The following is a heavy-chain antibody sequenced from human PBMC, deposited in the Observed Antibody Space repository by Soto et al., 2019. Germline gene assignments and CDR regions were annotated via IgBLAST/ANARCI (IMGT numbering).Heavy chain of an antibody. CDR3: STRAYDTNGYYRFDP. V-gene: IGHV4-34*01. D-gene: IGHD3-22*01. J-gene: IGHJ5*01. Sequence: PSKTLSLTCAVYGGSFSGHSWTWIRQSPGKGLEWIGDINHSGRVNYIPSLKIRVTISLYTSKNQFSLTLSAVTAADTAMYYCSTRAYDTNGYYRFDPWGQGTLVTVSS. CDR2: INHSGRV. CDR1: GGSFSGHS.